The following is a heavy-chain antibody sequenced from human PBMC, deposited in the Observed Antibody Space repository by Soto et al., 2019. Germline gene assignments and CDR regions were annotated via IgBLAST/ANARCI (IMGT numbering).Heavy chain of an antibody. Sequence: QVQLVQSGAEVKKPGSSVKVSCKASGGTFSSYTISWVRQAPGQGLEWMGRIIPILGIANYAQKFQGRVTITADKSTNTAYMELSSLRSEDTAVYYCAREGRYCIGGSCYSVLDYWGQGTLVTVSS. D-gene: IGHD2-15*01. J-gene: IGHJ4*02. CDR2: IIPILGIA. CDR1: GGTFSSYT. CDR3: AREGRYCIGGSCYSVLDY. V-gene: IGHV1-69*08.